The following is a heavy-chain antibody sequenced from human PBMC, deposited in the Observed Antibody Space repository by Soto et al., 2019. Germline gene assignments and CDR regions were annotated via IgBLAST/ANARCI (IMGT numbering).Heavy chain of an antibody. Sequence: QVPLVQSGAEVKKPGASVRTSCRASGYSFTSTYVHWVRQAPGQGPEWMGIINPAGGTTYYAQKFQGRLTITSDTSTDTVFMDLNDLTSEDTAVYFCALKVVTYYDNWGQGTLLTVSS. V-gene: IGHV1-46*01. D-gene: IGHD2-21*02. CDR2: INPAGGTT. CDR1: GYSFTSTY. CDR3: ALKVVTYYDN. J-gene: IGHJ4*02.